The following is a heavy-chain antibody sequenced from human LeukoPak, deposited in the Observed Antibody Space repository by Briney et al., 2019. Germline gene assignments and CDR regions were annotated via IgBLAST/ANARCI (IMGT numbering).Heavy chain of an antibody. CDR2: IYYSGST. V-gene: IGHV4-59*01. Sequence: SETLSLTCTVSGGSISSYYWTWIRQPPGKGLEWIGHIYYSGSTNYNPSLKSPVTISIETSKNQFSLRMSSVTAADTAVYYCARQGLYGDYLWFDPWGQGTLVTVSS. CDR3: ARQGLYGDYLWFDP. D-gene: IGHD4-17*01. J-gene: IGHJ5*02. CDR1: GGSISSYY.